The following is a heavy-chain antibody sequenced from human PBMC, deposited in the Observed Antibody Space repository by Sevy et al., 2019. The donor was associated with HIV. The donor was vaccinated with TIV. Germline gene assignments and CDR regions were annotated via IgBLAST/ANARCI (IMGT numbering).Heavy chain of an antibody. CDR1: GFDFFNAW. D-gene: IGHD3-3*01. Sequence: GGSLRLSCAASGFDFFNAWMTWVRQAPGKGLEWVGHIKSKTDGETTDYAVPVKGRFTISRDDSADTVHLHMDRLTVDDTALYYCATDFSWRVDWGQGTLVTVSS. CDR2: IKSKTDGETT. J-gene: IGHJ4*02. V-gene: IGHV3-15*01. CDR3: ATDFSWRVD.